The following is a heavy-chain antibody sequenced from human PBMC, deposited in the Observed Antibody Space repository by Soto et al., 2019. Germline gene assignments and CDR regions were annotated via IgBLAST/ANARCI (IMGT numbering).Heavy chain of an antibody. CDR3: ARRGRNDYGDLYFDY. J-gene: IGHJ4*02. D-gene: IGHD4-17*01. Sequence: SETLSLTCTVSGDSISTNSYSWGWIRQPPGQGLELIGLFYYSGSTHYNPSLKSRVTISVDTSKNQFSLKLSSVTAADTAVYYCARRGRNDYGDLYFDYWGQGTLVTVSS. CDR1: GDSISTNSYS. CDR2: FYYSGST. V-gene: IGHV4-39*01.